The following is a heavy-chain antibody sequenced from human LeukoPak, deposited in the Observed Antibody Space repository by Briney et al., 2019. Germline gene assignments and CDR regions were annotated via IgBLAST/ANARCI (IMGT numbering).Heavy chain of an antibody. CDR2: IYYSGST. J-gene: IGHJ6*03. V-gene: IGHV4-59*01. D-gene: IGHD5-18*01. CDR3: ARDSPYYVDTAMKGDYYYYMDV. Sequence: RASETLSLTCTVSGGSISSYYWSWIRQPPGKGLEWIGYIYYSGSTNYNPSLKSRVTISVDTSKNQFSLKLSSVTAADTAVYYCARDSPYYVDTAMKGDYYYYMDVWGKGTTVTVSS. CDR1: GGSISSYY.